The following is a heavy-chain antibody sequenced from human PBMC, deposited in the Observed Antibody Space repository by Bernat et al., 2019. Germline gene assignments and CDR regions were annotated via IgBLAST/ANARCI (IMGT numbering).Heavy chain of an antibody. CDR3: ARDLASTAFWEFDD. D-gene: IGHD2-21*02. V-gene: IGHV1-2*06. CDR1: GYIFTDYF. J-gene: IGHJ4*01. CDR2: INSDTGVT. Sequence: QVQLAQPGAEVKKPGASVKVSCKASGYIFTDYFIQWVRQAPGQGPEWMGRINSDTGVTTYTQKFKGRVGMTRDTSISTAYMELSSLTSDDTADYYDARDLASTAFWEFDDRGRGTQVTV.